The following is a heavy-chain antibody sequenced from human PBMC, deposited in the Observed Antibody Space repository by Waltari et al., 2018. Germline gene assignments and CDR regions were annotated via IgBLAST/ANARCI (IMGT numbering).Heavy chain of an antibody. Sequence: EVQLVESGGGLVKPGGSLRLSCAASGFTFSSYSMNWVRQAPGKGLEWVSSISSSSSYIYYADSVKGRFTISRDNANNSLYLQMNSLRAEDTAVYYCAREGNDPNSRLQWVWGQGTMVTVSS. V-gene: IGHV3-21*01. J-gene: IGHJ3*01. CDR2: ISSSSSYI. D-gene: IGHD2-8*01. CDR1: GFTFSSYS. CDR3: AREGNDPNSRLQWV.